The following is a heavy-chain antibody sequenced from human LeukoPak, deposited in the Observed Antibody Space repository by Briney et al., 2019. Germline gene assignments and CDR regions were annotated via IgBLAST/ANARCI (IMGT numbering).Heavy chain of an antibody. CDR2: INWNGGST. V-gene: IGHV3-20*04. J-gene: IGHJ3*02. CDR3: ASNLASSFHI. D-gene: IGHD3-10*01. Sequence: GGSLRLSCAASGFTFDDYGMSWVRQAPGKGLEWVSGINWNGGSTGYADSVKGRFTISRDNAKNSLYLQMNSLRVEDTAIYYCASNLASSFHIWGQGKMVIVSS. CDR1: GFTFDDYG.